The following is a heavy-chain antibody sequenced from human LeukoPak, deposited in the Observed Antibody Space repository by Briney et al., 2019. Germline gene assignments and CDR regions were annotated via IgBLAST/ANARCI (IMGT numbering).Heavy chain of an antibody. V-gene: IGHV4-38-2*02. CDR2: IYHSGST. D-gene: IGHD5-18*01. CDR1: GYSISSGYY. CDR3: ARVRRYSYGYGDDAFDI. J-gene: IGHJ3*02. Sequence: SETLSLTCTVSGYSISSGYYWGWIRQPPGKGLEWIGSIYHSGSTYYNPSLKSRVTISVDTSKNQFSLKLSSVTAADTAVYYCARVRRYSYGYGDDAFDIWGQGTMVTVSS.